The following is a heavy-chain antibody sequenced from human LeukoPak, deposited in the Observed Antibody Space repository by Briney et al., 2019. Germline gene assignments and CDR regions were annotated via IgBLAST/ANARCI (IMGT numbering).Heavy chain of an antibody. D-gene: IGHD3-3*01. CDR1: GYTFTSYG. CDR3: ARGGYDFWSGYQTSRNYYYYYMDV. J-gene: IGHJ6*03. Sequence: GASVKVSCKASGYTFTSYGISWVRQAPGQGLEWMGWISAYNGNTNYAQKLQGRDTMTTDTSTSTAYMELRSLRSDDTAVYYCARGGYDFWSGYQTSRNYYYYYMDVWGKGTTVTVSS. V-gene: IGHV1-18*01. CDR2: ISAYNGNT.